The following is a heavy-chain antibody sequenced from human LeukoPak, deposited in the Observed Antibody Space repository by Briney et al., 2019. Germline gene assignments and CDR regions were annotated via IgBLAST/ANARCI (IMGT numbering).Heavy chain of an antibody. J-gene: IGHJ4*02. CDR2: IYYSGST. CDR3: ARLRGYSGYVY. D-gene: IGHD5-12*01. Sequence: KPSETLSLTCTVSGGSISSYYWSWIRQPPGKGLEWIGYIYYSGSTNYNPSLKSRVTISVDTSKNQFSLKLSSVTAADTAVYYCARLRGYSGYVYWGQGTPVTVSS. V-gene: IGHV4-59*08. CDR1: GGSISSYY.